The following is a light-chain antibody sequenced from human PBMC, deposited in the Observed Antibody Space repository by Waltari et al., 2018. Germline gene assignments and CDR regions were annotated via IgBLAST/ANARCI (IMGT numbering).Light chain of an antibody. Sequence: DVVLTQSPLALPVTHGQPASISCRFSLRLVHTDGNTHLNWFQQRPGQSPRRLIYLVSHRDSGVPDRFSGSGSGTDFTLKISRVEAEDVGVYYCMQETHWPPYTFGQGTKLEIK. CDR3: MQETHWPPYT. J-gene: IGKJ2*01. CDR1: LRLVHTDGNTH. V-gene: IGKV2-30*02. CDR2: LVS.